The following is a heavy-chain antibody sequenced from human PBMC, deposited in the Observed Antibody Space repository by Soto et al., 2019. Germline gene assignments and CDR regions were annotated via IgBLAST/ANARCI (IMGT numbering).Heavy chain of an antibody. CDR2: MFYSGAT. D-gene: IGHD2-8*02. V-gene: IGHV4-39*01. CDR3: ARHKIRTDWLDP. J-gene: IGHJ5*02. Sequence: SETLSLTCTVSGASISDISYCWGWIRQPPGKGLQWIGCMFYSGATYYNPSLKNRVTLSVDTSNNEFSLKLVSVTAPDTAVYYCARHKIRTDWLDPWGQGALVTVSS. CDR1: GASISDISYC.